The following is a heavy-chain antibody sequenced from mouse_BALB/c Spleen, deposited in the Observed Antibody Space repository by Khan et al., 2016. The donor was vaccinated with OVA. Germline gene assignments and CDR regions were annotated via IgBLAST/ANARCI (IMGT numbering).Heavy chain of an antibody. Sequence: VQLVESGPGLVAPSQSLSITCTVSGFPLSRYSIHWIRQPPGEGLEWLGMIWAGGSTDYHSAPKSRPTLNKDNSKTQVFLNMNSLQPDDTGIYYCVRTRGGGYYWFFGVWGAGTTVSVAS. CDR1: GFPLSRYS. CDR2: IWAGGST. D-gene: IGHD3-3*01. CDR3: VRTRGGGYYWFFGV. V-gene: IGHV2-6-4*01. J-gene: IGHJ1*01.